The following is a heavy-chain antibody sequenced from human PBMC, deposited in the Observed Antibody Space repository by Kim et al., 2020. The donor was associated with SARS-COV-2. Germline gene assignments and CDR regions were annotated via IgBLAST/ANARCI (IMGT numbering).Heavy chain of an antibody. D-gene: IGHD6-19*01. V-gene: IGHV4-34*01. CDR3: ARGRIAVAGHTYNWFDP. J-gene: IGHJ5*02. Sequence: LNARVTIAGDTSTNQFSLKLSSVTAADTAVYYCARGRIAVAGHTYNWFDPWGQGTLVTVSS.